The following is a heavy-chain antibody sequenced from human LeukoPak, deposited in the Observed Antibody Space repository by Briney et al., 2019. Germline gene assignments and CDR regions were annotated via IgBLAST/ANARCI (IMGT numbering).Heavy chain of an antibody. V-gene: IGHV1-69*05. CDR2: IIPIFGTA. J-gene: IGHJ4*02. CDR1: GGTFSSYA. Sequence: SVKVSCKASGGTFSSYAISWVRQAPGQGLEWMGGIIPIFGTANYAQKFQGRVTITTDESTSTAYMELSSLRSEDTAVYYCARDGDILTPFDYWGQGTLVTVSS. CDR3: ARDGDILTPFDY. D-gene: IGHD3-9*01.